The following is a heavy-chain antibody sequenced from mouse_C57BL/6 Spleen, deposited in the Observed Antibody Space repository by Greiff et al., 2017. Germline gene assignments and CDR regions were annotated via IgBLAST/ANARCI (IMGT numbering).Heavy chain of an antibody. CDR1: GFNIKNTY. Sequence: VQLQQSVAELVRPGASVKLSCTASGFNIKNTYMHWVKQRPEQGLEWIGRIDPANGNTKYAPQFQGKATIAAKTSTNTAYLQLRSLTSEDTAIYYSAKSPQLVYLDYWGQGTTLTVSS. J-gene: IGHJ2*01. CDR2: IDPANGNT. CDR3: AKSPQLVYLDY. D-gene: IGHD6-1*01. V-gene: IGHV14-3*01.